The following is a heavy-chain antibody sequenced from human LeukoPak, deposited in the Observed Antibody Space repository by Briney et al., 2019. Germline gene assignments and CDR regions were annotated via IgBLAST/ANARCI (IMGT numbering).Heavy chain of an antibody. Sequence: GESLKISCKGSGYSFTSYWISWVRQMPGKGLEWMGIIYPGDSDTRYSPSFQGQVTTSADKSISTAYLQWSSLKASDTAMYYCAGMYYYDSSGYPRGYNWFDPWGQGTLVTVSS. J-gene: IGHJ5*02. D-gene: IGHD3-22*01. CDR1: GYSFTSYW. CDR2: IYPGDSDT. CDR3: AGMYYYDSSGYPRGYNWFDP. V-gene: IGHV5-51*01.